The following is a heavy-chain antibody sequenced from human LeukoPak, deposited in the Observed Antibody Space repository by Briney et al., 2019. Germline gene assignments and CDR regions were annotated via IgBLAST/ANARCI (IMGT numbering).Heavy chain of an antibody. D-gene: IGHD3-10*01. CDR1: GGSISSSSYY. CDR3: ARDEEFTMVMDY. V-gene: IGHV4-61*02. J-gene: IGHJ4*02. CDR2: IYTSGST. Sequence: SETLSLTCTVSGGSISSSSYYWGWIRQPAGKGLEWIGRIYTSGSTNYNPSLKSRVTMSVDTSKNQFSLKLSSVTAADTAVYYCARDEEFTMVMDYWGQGTLVTVSS.